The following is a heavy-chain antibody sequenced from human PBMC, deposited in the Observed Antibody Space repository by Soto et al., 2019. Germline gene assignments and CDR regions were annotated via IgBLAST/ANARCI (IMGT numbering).Heavy chain of an antibody. Sequence: QVQLVQSGAEVKKPGSSVKVSCKASGGTFSSYGISWVRQAPGQGLEWMGGIIPIFITANYAQKFQGRVTITADESTSTAYMELSSLRSEDTAVYYCARSGLTYYYDSSGYYPFYYFDCWGQGTLVTVSS. CDR1: GGTFSSYG. CDR3: ARSGLTYYYDSSGYYPFYYFDC. V-gene: IGHV1-69*01. J-gene: IGHJ4*02. D-gene: IGHD3-22*01. CDR2: IIPIFITA.